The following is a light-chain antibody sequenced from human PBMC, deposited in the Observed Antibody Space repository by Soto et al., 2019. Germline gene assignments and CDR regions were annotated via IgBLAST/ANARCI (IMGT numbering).Light chain of an antibody. V-gene: IGLV2-8*01. J-gene: IGLJ2*01. CDR1: SSDVGGYNY. CDR2: EVY. CDR3: SSYAGSNKI. Sequence: QSALTQPPSASGSPGQSVTISCTGTSSDVGGYNYVSWYQQHPGKAPKLIIYEVYKRPSGVPDRFSGSKSGNTASLTVSGLQAEDEADYYCSSYAGSNKIFGGGTKLTFL.